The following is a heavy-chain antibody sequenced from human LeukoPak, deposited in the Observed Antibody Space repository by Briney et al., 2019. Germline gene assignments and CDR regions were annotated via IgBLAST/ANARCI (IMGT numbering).Heavy chain of an antibody. V-gene: IGHV1-18*01. Sequence: ASVKVSCKASGYTFTSYGISWVRQAPGQGLEWMEWISAYNGNTNYAQKLQGRVTMTTDTSTSTAYMELRSLRSDDTAVYYCARTIPPYYYDSSGYVFPDYWGQGTLVTVSS. CDR3: ARTIPPYYYDSSGYVFPDY. CDR1: GYTFTSYG. D-gene: IGHD3-22*01. J-gene: IGHJ4*02. CDR2: ISAYNGNT.